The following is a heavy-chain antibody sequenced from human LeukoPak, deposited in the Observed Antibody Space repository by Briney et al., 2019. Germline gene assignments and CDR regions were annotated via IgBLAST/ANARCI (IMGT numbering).Heavy chain of an antibody. CDR3: ARDRVSGYDPYYFDY. CDR1: GFTVSSNY. V-gene: IGHV3-66*01. Sequence: GGSLRLSCAASGFTVSSNYMSWVRQAPGKGLEWGSVIYSGGSTYYADSVKGRFTISRDNSKNTLYLQMNSLRAEDTAVYYCARDRVSGYDPYYFDYWGQGTLVTVSS. CDR2: IYSGGST. D-gene: IGHD5-12*01. J-gene: IGHJ4*02.